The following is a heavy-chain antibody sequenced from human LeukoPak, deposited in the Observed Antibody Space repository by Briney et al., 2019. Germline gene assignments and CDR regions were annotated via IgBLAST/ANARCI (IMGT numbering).Heavy chain of an antibody. CDR1: GGSFSGYY. Sequence: SETLSLTCAVYGGSFSGYYWSWIRQPPGKGLEWIGEINHSGSTNYNPSLKSRVTISVDTSKNQFSLKLSSVTAADTAVYYCARERPWGVVRGPISYWGQGTLVTVSS. D-gene: IGHD3-10*01. CDR2: INHSGST. CDR3: ARERPWGVVRGPISY. V-gene: IGHV4-34*01. J-gene: IGHJ4*02.